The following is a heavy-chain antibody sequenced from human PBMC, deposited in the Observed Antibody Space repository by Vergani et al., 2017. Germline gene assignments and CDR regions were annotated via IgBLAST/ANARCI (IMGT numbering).Heavy chain of an antibody. D-gene: IGHD1-1*01. Sequence: QVQLQQWGAGLLKPSETLSLTCAVYGGSFSGYYWSWTRQPLGKGLEWIGEINHSGSTNYNPSLKSRVTISVDTSKNQFSLKLSSVTAADTAVYYCARGRGTFDYWGQGTLVTVSS. CDR1: GGSFSGYY. V-gene: IGHV4-34*01. J-gene: IGHJ4*02. CDR2: INHSGST. CDR3: ARGRGTFDY.